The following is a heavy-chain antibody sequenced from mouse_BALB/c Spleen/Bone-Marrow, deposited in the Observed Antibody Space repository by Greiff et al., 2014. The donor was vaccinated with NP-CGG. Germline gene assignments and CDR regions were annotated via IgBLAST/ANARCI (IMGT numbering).Heavy chain of an antibody. CDR2: SRNKANDYTT. CDR3: ARDTGTRAMDY. CDR1: GFTFSDFY. Sequence: EVKLVESGGGLVQPGGSLGLSCATSGFTFSDFYMEWVRQPPGKRLEWIAASRNKANDYTTEYSASLKGRFIVSRDTSQSILYLQMNALRAEDTAIYYCARDTGTRAMDYWGQGTSVTVSS. D-gene: IGHD4-1*01. V-gene: IGHV7-1*02. J-gene: IGHJ4*01.